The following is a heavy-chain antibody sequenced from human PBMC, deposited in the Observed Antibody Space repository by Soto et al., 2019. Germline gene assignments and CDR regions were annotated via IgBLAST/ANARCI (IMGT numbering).Heavy chain of an antibody. CDR2: IIPIFGTA. V-gene: IGHV1-69*12. J-gene: IGHJ4*02. CDR1: GGTFSSYA. CDR3: AVEGEGFFDY. D-gene: IGHD3-16*01. Sequence: QVQLVQSGAEVKKPGSSVKVSCKASGGTFSSYAISWVRQAPGQGLEWMGGIIPIFGTANYAQKFQGRVTIGXDESTSTPDMELGSMRSESPSVYYCAVEGEGFFDYWGQGPLVTVSS.